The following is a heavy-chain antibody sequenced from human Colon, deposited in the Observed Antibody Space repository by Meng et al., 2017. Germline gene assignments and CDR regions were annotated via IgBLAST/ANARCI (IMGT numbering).Heavy chain of an antibody. CDR1: GLSIGTTGDY. Sequence: QVQLHAAVQELGKPLQTPSPPCNVPGLSIGTTGDYWTWIRQRPGKGLEWIGKIFYTGSAHYNPSLKTRAAMSVDRSKNQFSLKLNSVTAADTAVYYCARADCTAGICYQFDNWGQGTLVTVSS. CDR2: IFYTGSA. CDR3: ARADCTAGICYQFDN. J-gene: IGHJ4*02. V-gene: IGHV4-31*03. D-gene: IGHD2-8*02.